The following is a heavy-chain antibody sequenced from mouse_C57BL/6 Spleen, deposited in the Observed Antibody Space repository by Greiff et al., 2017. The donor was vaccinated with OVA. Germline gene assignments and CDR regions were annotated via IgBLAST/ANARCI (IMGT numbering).Heavy chain of an antibody. V-gene: IGHV1-82*01. D-gene: IGHD1-1*01. Sequence: QVQLQQSGPELVKPGASVKISCKASGYAFSSSWMNWVKQRPGKGLEWIGRIYPGDGDTNYNGKFKGKATLTADKSSSTAYMQLSSLTSEDSAVYFCAREGEFTGYYDVWGTGTTLTVSS. CDR3: AREGEFTGYYDV. CDR2: IYPGDGDT. CDR1: GYAFSSSW. J-gene: IGHJ1*03.